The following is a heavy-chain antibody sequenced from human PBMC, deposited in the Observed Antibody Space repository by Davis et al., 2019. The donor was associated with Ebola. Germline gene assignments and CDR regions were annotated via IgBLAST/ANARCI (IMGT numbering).Heavy chain of an antibody. CDR3: ARVDEYSSGVPRY. J-gene: IGHJ4*02. CDR2: IYYSGST. Sequence: MPGGSLRLSCTVSGGSISSSNFYWVWIRHPPGKGLEWIGSIYYSGSTYYSPSLKSRVTISVDTSKNQFSLKLSTVTAADTAVYYCARVDEYSSGVPRYWGQGTLVTVSS. V-gene: IGHV4-39*01. CDR1: GGSISSSNFY. D-gene: IGHD6-19*01.